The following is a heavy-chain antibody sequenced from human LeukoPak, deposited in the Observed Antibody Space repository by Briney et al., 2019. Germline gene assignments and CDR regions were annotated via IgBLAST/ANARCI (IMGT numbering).Heavy chain of an antibody. D-gene: IGHD5-12*01. CDR2: INSDGSST. CDR3: TRGYVGIDY. CDR1: GFTFSSYW. V-gene: IGHV3-74*01. J-gene: IGHJ4*02. Sequence: GGSLRLSCAASGFTFSSYWMHWVRQAPGKGLVWVSRINSDGSSTVYADSVRGRFTISRDNAKNTLYLQMNSLRAEDTAVYYCTRGYVGIDYWGQGTLVTVSS.